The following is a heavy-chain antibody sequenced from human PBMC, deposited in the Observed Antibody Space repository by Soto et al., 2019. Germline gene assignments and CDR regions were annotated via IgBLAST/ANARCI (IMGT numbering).Heavy chain of an antibody. CDR3: ASREEYDSSGYYHYYYYGMDV. Sequence: GGSLRLSCAASGFTFSSYAMHWVRQAPGKGLEWVAVISYDGSNKYYADSVKGRFTISRDNSKNTLYLQMNSLRAEDTAVYYCASREEYDSSGYYHYYYYGMDVWGQGTTVTVSS. J-gene: IGHJ6*02. D-gene: IGHD3-22*01. CDR2: ISYDGSNK. CDR1: GFTFSSYA. V-gene: IGHV3-30-3*01.